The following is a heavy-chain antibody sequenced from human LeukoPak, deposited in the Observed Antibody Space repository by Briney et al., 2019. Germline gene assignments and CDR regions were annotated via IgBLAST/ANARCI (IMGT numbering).Heavy chain of an antibody. V-gene: IGHV3-33*01. CDR3: ARGGWDYYGSALFDY. J-gene: IGHJ4*02. D-gene: IGHD3-10*01. CDR1: GFTFSSYG. CDR2: IWCDGSNK. Sequence: PGGSLRLTCAASGFTFSSYGMHWVRQAPGKGLEGVAVIWCDGSNKYYADSVKGRFTISRDNSKNTLYLQMNSLRAEDTAVYYCARGGWDYYGSALFDYWGQGTLVTVSS.